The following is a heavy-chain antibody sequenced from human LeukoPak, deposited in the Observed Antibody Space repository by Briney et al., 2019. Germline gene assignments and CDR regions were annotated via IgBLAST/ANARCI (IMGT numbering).Heavy chain of an antibody. CDR3: ARVVGATPEDDAFDI. V-gene: IGHV1-2*02. J-gene: IGHJ3*02. CDR1: GYTFTGYY. Sequence: ASVKVSCKASGYTFTGYYVHWVRQAPGQGLEWMGWTNPNSGGTNYAQKFQGRVTMTRDTSISTAYMELSRLRSDDTAVYYCARVVGATPEDDAFDIWGQGTMVTVSS. CDR2: TNPNSGGT. D-gene: IGHD1-26*01.